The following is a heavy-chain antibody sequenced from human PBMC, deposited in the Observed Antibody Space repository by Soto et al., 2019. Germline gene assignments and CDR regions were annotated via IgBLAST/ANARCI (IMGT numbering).Heavy chain of an antibody. D-gene: IGHD6-13*01. CDR3: ARSLTAAGTSLFSPYYGMDV. V-gene: IGHV4-39*01. J-gene: IGHJ6*02. CDR2: IYYSGST. CDR1: GGSISSSSYY. Sequence: QLQLQESGPGLVKPSETLSLTCTVSGGSISSSSYYWGWIRQPPGKGLEWIGSIYYSGSTYYNPSLKSRVTISVDTSKNQFSLKLSSVTAADTAVYYCARSLTAAGTSLFSPYYGMDVWGQGTTVTVSS.